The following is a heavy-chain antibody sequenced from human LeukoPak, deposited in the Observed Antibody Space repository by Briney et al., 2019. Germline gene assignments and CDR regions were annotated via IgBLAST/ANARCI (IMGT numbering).Heavy chain of an antibody. V-gene: IGHV3-30-3*01. CDR1: GFTFSSYA. CDR3: ARVLTEDGYNVGAFDI. D-gene: IGHD5-24*01. J-gene: IGHJ3*02. CDR2: ISYDGSNK. Sequence: PGGSLRLSCAASGFTFSSYAMHWVRQAPGKGLEWVAVISYDGSNKYYADSVKGRFTISRDNSKNTLYLQMNSLRAEDTAVYYCARVLTEDGYNVGAFDIWGQGTMVTVSS.